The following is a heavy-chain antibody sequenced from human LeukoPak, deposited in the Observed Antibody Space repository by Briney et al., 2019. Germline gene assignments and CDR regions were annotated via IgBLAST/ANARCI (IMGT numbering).Heavy chain of an antibody. CDR2: INIDGTST. CDR1: GFTVSSNY. J-gene: IGHJ4*02. Sequence: GGSLRLSCAAAGFTVSSNYMSWVRQVPGKGLVCVSRINIDGTSTSYADSVKGRFTISRDNAKNALYLQMNSLRAEDTAVYYCARGSSGWYGIDYWGQGALVNVSS. D-gene: IGHD6-19*01. V-gene: IGHV3-74*01. CDR3: ARGSSGWYGIDY.